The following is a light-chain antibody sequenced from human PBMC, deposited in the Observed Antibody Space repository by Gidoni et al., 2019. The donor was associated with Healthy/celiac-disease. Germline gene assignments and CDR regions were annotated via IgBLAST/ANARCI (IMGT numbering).Light chain of an antibody. CDR1: QSVSSN. CDR2: GAS. V-gene: IGKV3-15*01. CDR3: QQYNNWPRRT. J-gene: IGKJ1*01. Sequence: EIVMTQSPATLSVSPGERATFSCRASQSVSSNLAWYQQKPGQAPRLLIYGASTRATGIPARFSGSGSGTEFTLTISSLQSEDFAVYYCQQYNNWPRRTFGQGTKVEIK.